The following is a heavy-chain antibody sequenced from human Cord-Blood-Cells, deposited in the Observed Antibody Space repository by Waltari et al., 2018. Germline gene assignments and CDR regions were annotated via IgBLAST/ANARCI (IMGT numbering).Heavy chain of an antibody. D-gene: IGHD6-19*01. CDR3: ARSGYSSGWFDAFDI. J-gene: IGHJ3*02. V-gene: IGHV4-4*07. CDR2: IYTSGST. Sequence: QVQLQESGPGLVKPSETLSLTCTVSGGSISSYYWSWIRQPAGKGLEWIGRIYTSGSTNYNPSHKSRVTMSVDTSKNQFSLKLSSVTAADTAVYYCARSGYSSGWFDAFDIWGQGTMVTVSS. CDR1: GGSISSYY.